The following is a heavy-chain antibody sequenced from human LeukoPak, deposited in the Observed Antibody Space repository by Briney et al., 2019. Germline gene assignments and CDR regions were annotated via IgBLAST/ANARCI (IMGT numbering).Heavy chain of an antibody. CDR2: INHSGST. V-gene: IGHV4-34*01. D-gene: IGHD4-17*01. CDR1: GGSFSGYY. Sequence: PSETLSLTCAVYGGSFSGYYWSWIRQPPGKGLEWIGEINHSGSTNYNPSLKSQVTISVDTSKNQFSLKLSSVTAADTAVYYCARVAYGDFDYWGQGTLVTVSS. J-gene: IGHJ4*02. CDR3: ARVAYGDFDY.